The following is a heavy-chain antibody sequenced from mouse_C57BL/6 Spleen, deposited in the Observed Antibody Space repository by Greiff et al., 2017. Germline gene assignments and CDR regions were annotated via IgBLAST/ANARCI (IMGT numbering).Heavy chain of an antibody. D-gene: IGHD1-1*01. CDR3: ERAGRD. J-gene: IGHJ3*01. V-gene: IGHV5-4*03. CDR1: GFTFSSYA. Sequence: EVKLMESGGGLVKPGGSLKLSCAASGFTFSSYAMSWVRQTPEKRLEWVATISDGGSYTYYPDNVKGRFTISRDNAKNNLYLQMSHLESEDSAMYYCERAGRDWGQGTLVTVSA. CDR2: ISDGGSYT.